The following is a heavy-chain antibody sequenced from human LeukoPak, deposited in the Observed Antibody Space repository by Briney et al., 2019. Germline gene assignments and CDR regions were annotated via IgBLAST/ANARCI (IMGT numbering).Heavy chain of an antibody. CDR3: ARVSAGCSGGSCPPGSSPHY. CDR1: GYSISSGYY. CDR2: IYHSGST. J-gene: IGHJ4*02. D-gene: IGHD2-15*01. Sequence: PSETLSLTCTVSGYSISSGYYWGWIRQPPGKGLEWIGGIYHSGSTYYNPSLKSRVTISVDTSKNQFSLKLSSVTAADTAVYYCARVSAGCSGGSCPPGSSPHYWGQGTLVTVSS. V-gene: IGHV4-38-2*02.